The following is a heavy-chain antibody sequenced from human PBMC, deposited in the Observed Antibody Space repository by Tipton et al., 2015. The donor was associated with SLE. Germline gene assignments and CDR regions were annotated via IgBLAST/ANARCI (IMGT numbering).Heavy chain of an antibody. CDR2: IYYSGST. V-gene: IGHV4-59*01. Sequence: TLSLTCTVSGGSISSYYWSWIRQPPGKGLEWIGYIYYSGSTNYNPSLQSRVTISVDTSKNQFSLKLSSVTAADTAVYYCAGLRGILTGPRGAFDIWGQGTMVTVSS. J-gene: IGHJ3*02. D-gene: IGHD3-9*01. CDR1: GGSISSYY. CDR3: AGLRGILTGPRGAFDI.